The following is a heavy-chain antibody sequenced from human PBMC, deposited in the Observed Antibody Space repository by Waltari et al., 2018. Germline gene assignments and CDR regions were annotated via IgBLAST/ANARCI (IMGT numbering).Heavy chain of an antibody. V-gene: IGHV3-33*06. CDR3: AKDDSGSIDY. CDR1: GFTFSRYA. Sequence: QVQLVESGGGVVQPGRSLRLSCAASGFTFSRYAMHWVRQAPGKGLEWWADKWSNNFTKHNVDSVKGRFIISRDNSENTLYLQMNSLRAEDTAVYYCAKDDSGSIDYWGQGTLVTVSS. CDR2: KWSNNFTK. D-gene: IGHD1-26*01. J-gene: IGHJ4*02.